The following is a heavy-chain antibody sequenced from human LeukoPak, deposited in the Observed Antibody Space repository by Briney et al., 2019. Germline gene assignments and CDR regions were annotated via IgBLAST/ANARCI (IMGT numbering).Heavy chain of an antibody. V-gene: IGHV3-23*01. J-gene: IGHJ4*02. CDR3: AKRGPEVAAVQFDY. D-gene: IGHD6-19*01. CDR1: GFTFSSFA. Sequence: PGGSLRLSCAASGFTFSSFAMTWVRQAPGKGLEWVSMISSSGESTYYAVSVKGRFTISRDNSKNTLYLQMDSLRAEDTALYYCAKRGPEVAAVQFDYWGQGTLVTVSS. CDR2: ISSSGEST.